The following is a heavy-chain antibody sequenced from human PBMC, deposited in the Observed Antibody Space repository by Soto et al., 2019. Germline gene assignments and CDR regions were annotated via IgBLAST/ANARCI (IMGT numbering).Heavy chain of an antibody. J-gene: IGHJ4*02. CDR3: AKDPYDILTGYPLWYFDY. D-gene: IGHD3-9*01. Sequence: QVQLVESGGGVVQPGRSLRLSCAASGFTFSSYGMHWVSQAPGKGLEGVAVISYDGSNKYYADSVKGRFTISRDNSKNTLYLQMNSLRAEDTAVYYCAKDPYDILTGYPLWYFDYWGQGTLVTVSA. CDR2: ISYDGSNK. CDR1: GFTFSSYG. V-gene: IGHV3-30*18.